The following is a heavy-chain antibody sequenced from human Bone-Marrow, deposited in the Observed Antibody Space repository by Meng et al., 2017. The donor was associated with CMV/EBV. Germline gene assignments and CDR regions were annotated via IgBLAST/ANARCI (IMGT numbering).Heavy chain of an antibody. Sequence: GGSLRLSCAASGFTFSRYWMSWVRQAPGKGLEWMANIKQDGSEKYYVGSVKGRFTISRDNAKNSLYLQMNSLRAEDTAVYYCARALQAYPTGYSSGWYPGYWGQGTLVTVSS. CDR1: GFTFSRYW. CDR3: ARALQAYPTGYSSGWYPGY. V-gene: IGHV3-7*01. J-gene: IGHJ4*02. CDR2: IKQDGSEK. D-gene: IGHD6-19*01.